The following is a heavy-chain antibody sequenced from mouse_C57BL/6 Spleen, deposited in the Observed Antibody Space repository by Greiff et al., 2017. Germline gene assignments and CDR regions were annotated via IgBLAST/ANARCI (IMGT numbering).Heavy chain of an antibody. D-gene: IGHD2-1*01. V-gene: IGHV1-85*01. Sequence: QVQLQQSGPELVKPGASVKLSCKASGYTFTSYDINWVKQRPGQGLEWIGWIYPRDGSTKYNEKFKGKATLTVDTSSSTAYMELHSLTSEDSAVYFCAIYYGNYVYYFDYRGQGTTLTVSS. CDR3: AIYYGNYVYYFDY. CDR2: IYPRDGST. CDR1: GYTFTSYD. J-gene: IGHJ2*01.